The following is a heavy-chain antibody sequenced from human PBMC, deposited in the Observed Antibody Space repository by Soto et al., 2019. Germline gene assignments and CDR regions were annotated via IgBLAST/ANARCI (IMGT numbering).Heavy chain of an antibody. CDR3: AKDIFGGQNLVLLRIGYAQTRRGY. D-gene: IGHD3-3*02. Sequence: PGGSLRLSCAASGFTFSSYAMSWVRQAPGKGLEWVSAISGSGGSTYYADSVKGRFTISRDNSKNTLYLQMNSLRAEDTAVYYCAKDIFGGQNLVLLRIGYAQTRRGYWCQGILVTVSS. J-gene: IGHJ4*02. CDR1: GFTFSSYA. CDR2: ISGSGGST. V-gene: IGHV3-23*01.